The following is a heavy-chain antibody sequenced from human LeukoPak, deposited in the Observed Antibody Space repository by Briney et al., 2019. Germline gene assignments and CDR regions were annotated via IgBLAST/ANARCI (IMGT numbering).Heavy chain of an antibody. Sequence: PGGSLRLSCAASGFTVSSNYMSWVRQAPGKGLEWVSVIYSGGSTYYADSVKGRFTISRDNAKNSLYLQMNSLRAEDTAVYYCARDWGPYFDYWGQGTLVTVSS. D-gene: IGHD3-16*01. CDR3: ARDWGPYFDY. J-gene: IGHJ4*02. CDR2: IYSGGST. CDR1: GFTVSSNY. V-gene: IGHV3-66*01.